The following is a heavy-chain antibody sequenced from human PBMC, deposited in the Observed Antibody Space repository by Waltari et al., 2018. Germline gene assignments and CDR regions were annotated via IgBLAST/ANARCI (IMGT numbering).Heavy chain of an antibody. D-gene: IGHD2-15*01. CDR2: ISGSGGST. V-gene: IGHV3-23*01. Sequence: EVQLLESGGGLVQPGGSLRLSCAASGFTFSSYAMSWVRQAPGKGLEWVSAISGSGGSTYYADSVKGRFTISRDNSKNTLYLQMNSLRAEDTAVYYCAKDGADVVVAAISYFDYWGQGTLVTVSS. CDR1: GFTFSSYA. J-gene: IGHJ4*02. CDR3: AKDGADVVVAAISYFDY.